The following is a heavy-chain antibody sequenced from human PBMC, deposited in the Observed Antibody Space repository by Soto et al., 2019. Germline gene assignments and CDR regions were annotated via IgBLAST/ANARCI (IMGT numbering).Heavy chain of an antibody. V-gene: IGHV4-30-4*01. CDR1: GGSISSGDYY. Sequence: QVQLQESGPGLVKPSQTLSLTCTVSGGSISSGDYYWSWIRQPPGKGLEWIGYIYYSGSTYYNPSLMSLVTITVDTSKNQLCLKLSSVTAADTAVYYCARTLTTVTTVFDYWGQGTLVTVSS. J-gene: IGHJ4*02. CDR2: IYYSGST. D-gene: IGHD4-17*01. CDR3: ARTLTTVTTVFDY.